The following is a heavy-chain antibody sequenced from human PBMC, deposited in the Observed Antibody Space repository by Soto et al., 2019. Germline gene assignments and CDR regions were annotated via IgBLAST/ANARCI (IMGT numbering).Heavy chain of an antibody. CDR1: GYTFSGFY. J-gene: IGHJ4*02. D-gene: IGHD6-19*01. Sequence: ASVKVSCKASGYTFSGFYMHWVRQAPGQGLEWMGWINPNSGGTKSAEKFQGRVTMTRDTSISPAYMELSRLTSDDTAVYYCASAAVTGTAGLDFWGQGTQVTVS. V-gene: IGHV1-2*02. CDR2: INPNSGGT. CDR3: ASAAVTGTAGLDF.